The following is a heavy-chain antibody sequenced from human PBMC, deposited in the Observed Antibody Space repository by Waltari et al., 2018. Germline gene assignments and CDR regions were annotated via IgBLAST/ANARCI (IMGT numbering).Heavy chain of an antibody. Sequence: QVQLVESGGGVVQPGRSLRLSCAASGFTFSSYGMLWVRHAPGKGLEWVAVISYDGSNKYYADSVKGRFTISRDNSKNTLYLQMNSLRAEDTAVYYCAKLYSGYEKVAFDIWGQGTMVTVSS. CDR2: ISYDGSNK. J-gene: IGHJ3*02. CDR1: GFTFSSYG. V-gene: IGHV3-30*18. CDR3: AKLYSGYEKVAFDI. D-gene: IGHD5-12*01.